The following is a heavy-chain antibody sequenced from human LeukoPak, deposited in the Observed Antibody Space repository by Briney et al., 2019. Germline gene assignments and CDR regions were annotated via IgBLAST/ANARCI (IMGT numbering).Heavy chain of an antibody. V-gene: IGHV3-21*01. CDR3: ASQYSSSWIDAEYFQH. Sequence: GGSLRLSCAASGFTFSSYSMNWVRQAPGKGLEWVSSISSSSSYIYYADSVKGRFTISRDNAKNSLYLQMNSLRAEDTAVYYCASQYSSSWIDAEYFQHWGQGTLVTVSS. D-gene: IGHD6-13*01. CDR2: ISSSSSYI. J-gene: IGHJ1*01. CDR1: GFTFSSYS.